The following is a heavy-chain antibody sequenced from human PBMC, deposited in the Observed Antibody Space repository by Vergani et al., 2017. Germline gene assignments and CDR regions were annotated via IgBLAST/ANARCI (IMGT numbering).Heavy chain of an antibody. V-gene: IGHV5-51*01. CDR1: ESSFISNE. J-gene: IGHJ4*02. CDR2: INPIDSKI. D-gene: IGHD2-21*01. Sequence: EVMLVQSGAEVPKPGESLKISCKYSESSFISNEIAWVRQMSGKGLQWLGNINPIDSKIAYSPSFQGQAIMSLDKSITTAYLQWRSLKASDTAIYYCTRHVPCGDGACLHFDHWGQGTQVTVSS. CDR3: TRHVPCGDGACLHFDH.